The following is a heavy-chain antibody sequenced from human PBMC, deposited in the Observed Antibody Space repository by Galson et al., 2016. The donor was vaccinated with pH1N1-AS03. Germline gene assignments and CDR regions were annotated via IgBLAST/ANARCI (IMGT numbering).Heavy chain of an antibody. CDR1: GYTFTAYY. Sequence: SVKVSCKASGYTFTAYYIHWVRQAPGQGLEWMGWIDPDHDGGTRYAQRLQGRVTMARDTSITPVYMEVTRLTSDDTAVDYCARILRGKGGLDSWGQGTLVTVTS. J-gene: IGHJ5*01. D-gene: IGHD3-16*01. V-gene: IGHV1-2*02. CDR3: ARILRGKGGLDS. CDR2: IDPDHDGGT.